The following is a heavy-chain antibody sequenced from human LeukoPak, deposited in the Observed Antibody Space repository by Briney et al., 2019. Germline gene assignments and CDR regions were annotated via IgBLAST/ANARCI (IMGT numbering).Heavy chain of an antibody. CDR3: ARDLFSGAEMATLDY. J-gene: IGHJ4*02. CDR1: GFVFSTYA. V-gene: IGHV3-64*01. Sequence: GGSLRLSCAASGFVFSTYAIHWVRHVPGKGLEYVSGINGNGDSTDYANSVKGRFTISRDNCKNTVYLQMGSLRAEDMAVYYCARDLFSGAEMATLDYWGQGTLVTVSS. CDR2: INGNGDST. D-gene: IGHD5-24*01.